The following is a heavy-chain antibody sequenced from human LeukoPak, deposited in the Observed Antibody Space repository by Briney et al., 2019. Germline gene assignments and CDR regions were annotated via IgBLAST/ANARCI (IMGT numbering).Heavy chain of an antibody. CDR3: ARVNTVTTGGRPFDY. V-gene: IGHV1-18*01. D-gene: IGHD4-17*01. CDR1: GYTFIIYG. CDR2: ISAYNANT. Sequence: ASVTVSFKSSGYTFIIYGITWVRQAPGQGLEWMGWISAYNANTNYAQKLQGRVTMTTDTSTSTAYMELRSLRSDDTAMYYCARVNTVTTGGRPFDYWGQGTLVTVSS. J-gene: IGHJ4*02.